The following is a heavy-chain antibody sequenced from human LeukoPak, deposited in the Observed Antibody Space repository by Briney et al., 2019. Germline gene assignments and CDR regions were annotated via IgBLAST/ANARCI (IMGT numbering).Heavy chain of an antibody. D-gene: IGHD2-15*01. J-gene: IGHJ4*02. Sequence: GGSLRLSCAASGFTFSSSAMSWVRQAPGKGLEWVSAISNNGGYTYYADSMQGRFTISRDNSKSTLCLQMNSLRAEDTAVYCCAKQLGYCSDGSCYFPYWGQGTLVTVSS. CDR3: AKQLGYCSDGSCYFPY. V-gene: IGHV3-23*01. CDR1: GFTFSSSA. CDR2: ISNNGGYT.